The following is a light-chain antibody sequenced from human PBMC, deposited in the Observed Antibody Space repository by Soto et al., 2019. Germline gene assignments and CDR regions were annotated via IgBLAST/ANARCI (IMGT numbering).Light chain of an antibody. V-gene: IGLV2-14*01. J-gene: IGLJ1*01. Sequence: QSALTQPASVSGSPGQSITISCTGTSSDIGGYNYVSWYQQHPGKVPKLIIFEVSTRPSGVSNRFSGSKSGNTASLTISGLQAEDEADYYCSSYTTSSSYVFGTGTKVTV. CDR3: SSYTTSSSYV. CDR2: EVS. CDR1: SSDIGGYNY.